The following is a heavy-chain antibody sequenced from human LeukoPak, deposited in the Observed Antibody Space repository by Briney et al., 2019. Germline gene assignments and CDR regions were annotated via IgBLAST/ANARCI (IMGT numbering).Heavy chain of an antibody. J-gene: IGHJ4*02. CDR2: IYYSGST. V-gene: IGHV4-39*01. D-gene: IGHD2-2*01. Sequence: PSETLSLTCTVSGGSISSSSYYWGWIRQPPGKGLEWIGSIYYSGSTYYNPSLKSRVTISVDTSKNQFSLKLNSVTAADTAVYFCARVGDSTSYWGQGTLVTVSS. CDR1: GGSISSSSYY. CDR3: ARVGDSTSY.